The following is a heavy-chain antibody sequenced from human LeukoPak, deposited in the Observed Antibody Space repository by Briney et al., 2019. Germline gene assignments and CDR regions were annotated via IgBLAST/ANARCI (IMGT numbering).Heavy chain of an antibody. CDR3: ATDDIVGAGPSDY. CDR1: GYTLTELS. D-gene: IGHD1-26*01. J-gene: IGHJ4*02. V-gene: IGHV1-24*01. Sequence: ASVKASCKVSGYTLTELSMHWVRQAPGKGLEWMGGFDPEDGETIYAQKFQGRVTMTEDTSTDTAYMELSSLRSEDTAVYYCATDDIVGAGPSDYWGQGTLVTVSS. CDR2: FDPEDGET.